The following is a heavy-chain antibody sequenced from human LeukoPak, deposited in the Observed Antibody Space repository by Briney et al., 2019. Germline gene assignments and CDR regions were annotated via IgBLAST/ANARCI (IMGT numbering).Heavy chain of an antibody. CDR1: GFTFSDYY. V-gene: IGHV3-11*01. Sequence: GGSLRLSCSASGFTFSDYYMSWIRQAPGKGLEWVSYISSSGSTIYYADSVKGRFTISRDNAKNSLYLQMNSLRAEDTAVYYCARDSYYYDSSGYYTLLFDYWGQGTLVTVSS. CDR3: ARDSYYYDSSGYYTLLFDY. D-gene: IGHD3-22*01. J-gene: IGHJ4*02. CDR2: ISSSGSTI.